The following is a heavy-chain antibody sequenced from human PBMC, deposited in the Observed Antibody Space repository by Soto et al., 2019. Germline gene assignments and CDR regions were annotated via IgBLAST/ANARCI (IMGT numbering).Heavy chain of an antibody. CDR2: ISHSGNT. Sequence: PSETLSLTCTVSGGSIISGYWSLIRQPPGKGLEWIGYISHSGNTNYNPSVKSRVTLSVDTPKNQFSLRLSSVTTADTAVYYCAGLRGYAGSPIDYWGQGTLVTVSS. V-gene: IGHV4-59*01. J-gene: IGHJ4*02. CDR1: GGSIISGY. CDR3: AGLRGYAGSPIDY. D-gene: IGHD2-15*01.